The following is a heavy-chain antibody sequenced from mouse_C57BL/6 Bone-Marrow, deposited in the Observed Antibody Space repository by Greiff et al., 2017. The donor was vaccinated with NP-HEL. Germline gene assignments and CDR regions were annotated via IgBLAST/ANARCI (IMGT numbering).Heavy chain of an antibody. J-gene: IGHJ4*01. CDR2: INPNYGTT. Sequence: VHVKQSGPELVKPGASVKISCKASGYSFTDYNMNWVKQSNGKSLEWIGVINPNYGTTSYNQKFKGKATLTVDQSSSTAYMQLNSLTSEDSAVYYCARWGDYGFPYAMDYWGQGTSVTVSS. V-gene: IGHV1-39*01. CDR3: ARWGDYGFPYAMDY. CDR1: GYSFTDYN. D-gene: IGHD2-4*01.